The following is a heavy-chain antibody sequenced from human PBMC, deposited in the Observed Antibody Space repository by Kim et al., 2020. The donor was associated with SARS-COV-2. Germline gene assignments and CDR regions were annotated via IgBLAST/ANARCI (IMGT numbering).Heavy chain of an antibody. CDR2: ISSSSYI. CDR3: ARDFGAYYDILTGYHLGGMDV. Sequence: GGSLRLSCAASGFTFSSYSMNWVRQAPGKGLEWVSSISSSSYIYYADSVKGRFTISRGNAKNSLYLQMNSLRAEDTAVYYCARDFGAYYDILTGYHLGGMDVWGQGTTVTVSS. CDR1: GFTFSSYS. D-gene: IGHD3-9*01. V-gene: IGHV3-21*01. J-gene: IGHJ6*02.